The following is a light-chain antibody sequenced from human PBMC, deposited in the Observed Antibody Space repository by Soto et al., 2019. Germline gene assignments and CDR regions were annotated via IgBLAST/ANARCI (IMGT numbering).Light chain of an antibody. J-gene: IGLJ3*02. CDR2: EVS. V-gene: IGLV2-14*01. CDR3: SSFTTITTWV. CDR1: SSDVGAYNY. Sequence: QSALTQPASVSGSPGQSIIISCTGTSSDVGAYNYVSWYQKHPGRAPKLLIYEVSYRPSGVSNRFSGSKSGNTASLTISGLQAEDEADYYCSSFTTITTWVFGGGTKLTVL.